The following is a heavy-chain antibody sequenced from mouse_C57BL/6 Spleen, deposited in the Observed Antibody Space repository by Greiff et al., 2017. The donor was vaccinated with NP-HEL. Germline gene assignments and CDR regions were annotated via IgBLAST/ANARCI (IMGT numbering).Heavy chain of an antibody. J-gene: IGHJ1*03. CDR3: ARRTGVTTVVASVSPYWYCDV. CDR2: INPNNGGT. D-gene: IGHD1-1*01. V-gene: IGHV1-18*01. CDR1: GYTFTDYN. Sequence: EXQLQQSGPELVKPGASVKIPCKASGYTFTDYNMDWVKQSHGKSLEWIGDINPNNGGTIYNQKFKGKATLTVDKSSSTAYMELRSLTSEDTAVYYCARRTGVTTVVASVSPYWYCDVWGTGTTVTVSS.